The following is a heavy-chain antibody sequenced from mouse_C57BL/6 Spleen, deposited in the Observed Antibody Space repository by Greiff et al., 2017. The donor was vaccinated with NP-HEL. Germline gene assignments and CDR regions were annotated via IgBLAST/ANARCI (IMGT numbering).Heavy chain of an antibody. J-gene: IGHJ2*01. CDR3: ASLTTVVGFDY. Sequence: EVQLVESGGGLVKPGGSLKLSCAASGFTFSDYGMHWVRQAPEKGLEWVAYISSRSSTIYYADTVKGRFTISRDNAKNTLFLQMTSLRSEDTAMYYCASLTTVVGFDYWGQGTTLTVSS. CDR1: GFTFSDYG. D-gene: IGHD1-1*01. CDR2: ISSRSSTI. V-gene: IGHV5-17*01.